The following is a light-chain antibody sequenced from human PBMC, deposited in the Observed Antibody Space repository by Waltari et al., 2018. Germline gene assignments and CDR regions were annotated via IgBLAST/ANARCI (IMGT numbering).Light chain of an antibody. Sequence: DIQMTQSPYSLSASVGDRVTITCRASQSISNYLNWYQQKPGKAPKLLIYAASSLQSGVPSRFSGSGSGTDFTLTISSLQPEDFATYSCQQSYSTPYTFGQGTKLEIK. CDR3: QQSYSTPYT. J-gene: IGKJ2*01. V-gene: IGKV1-39*01. CDR2: AAS. CDR1: QSISNY.